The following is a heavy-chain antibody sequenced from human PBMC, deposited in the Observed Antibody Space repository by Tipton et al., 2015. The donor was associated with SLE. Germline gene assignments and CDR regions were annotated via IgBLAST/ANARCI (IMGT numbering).Heavy chain of an antibody. J-gene: IGHJ5*02. CDR2: IYTSGST. Sequence: LRLSCTVSGGSISSGSYYWSWIRQPAGKGLEWIGRIYTSGSTIYNPSLKSRVTMSVDVSKNQFSLKLSSVTAADTAVYYCARDLRAIRDRFDPWGQGALVTVSS. D-gene: IGHD5-24*01. V-gene: IGHV4-61*02. CDR3: ARDLRAIRDRFDP. CDR1: GGSISSGSYY.